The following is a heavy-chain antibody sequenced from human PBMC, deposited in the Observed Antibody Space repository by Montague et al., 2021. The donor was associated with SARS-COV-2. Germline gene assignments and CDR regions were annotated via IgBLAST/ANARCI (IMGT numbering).Heavy chain of an antibody. V-gene: IGHV4-59*01. J-gene: IGHJ4*02. CDR1: GGSFSSYY. Sequence: SETLSLTCTVSGGSFSSYYWSWIRQPPGKGLEWIGYIYYSGNTNYNPSLKSRVTISVDTSKNQVSLKLSSVTAADTAVYYCARGESYSTSWYYFFDYWGQGTLVTVSS. CDR2: IYYSGNT. D-gene: IGHD6-13*01. CDR3: ARGESYSTSWYYFFDY.